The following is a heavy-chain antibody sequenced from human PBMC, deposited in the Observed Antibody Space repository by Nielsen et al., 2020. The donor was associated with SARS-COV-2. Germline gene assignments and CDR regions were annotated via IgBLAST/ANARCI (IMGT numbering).Heavy chain of an antibody. V-gene: IGHV3-33*01. Sequence: GESLKISCEASGFTFSRYGMHWVRQARGKGLEWVGVIWYDGSITYYADSVQGRFTISRDNSKNTLFLQMDRLRADDTAVYYCARDNRISGSGLDYWGPGTLVTVSS. CDR3: ARDNRISGSGLDY. CDR1: GFTFSRYG. CDR2: IWYDGSIT. D-gene: IGHD3-10*01. J-gene: IGHJ4*02.